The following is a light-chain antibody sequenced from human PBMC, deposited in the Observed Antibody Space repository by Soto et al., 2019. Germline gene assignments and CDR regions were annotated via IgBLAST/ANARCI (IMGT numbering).Light chain of an antibody. Sequence: EIEMSQSPSSLSVSVGDRATISCRASQSLSRRLAWYQQKPVQAPKRLIYDSSSMPTGVPSRFSGSGSGTEFSLTISSLQPDDFATYYCQQYNTYSWTFGPGTKVDI. CDR1: QSLSRR. CDR3: QQYNTYSWT. CDR2: DSS. V-gene: IGKV1-5*01. J-gene: IGKJ1*01.